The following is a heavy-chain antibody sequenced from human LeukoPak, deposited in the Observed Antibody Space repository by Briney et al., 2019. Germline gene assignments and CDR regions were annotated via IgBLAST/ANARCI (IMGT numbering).Heavy chain of an antibody. CDR1: GYTFTGYY. J-gene: IGHJ4*02. D-gene: IGHD5-12*01. CDR2: INPNSGGT. CDR3: ARVYSGYDGPFDY. Sequence: ASVKVSCKASGYTFTGYYMHWVRQAPGQGLEWMGWINPNSGGTNYAQKFQGRVTMTRDTSISTAYMELSSLRSEDTAVYYCARVYSGYDGPFDYWGQETLVTVSS. V-gene: IGHV1-2*02.